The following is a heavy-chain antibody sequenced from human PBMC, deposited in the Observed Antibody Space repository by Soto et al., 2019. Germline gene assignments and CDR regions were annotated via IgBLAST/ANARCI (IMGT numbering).Heavy chain of an antibody. J-gene: IGHJ6*02. CDR3: AKDLRTTISDYGMDV. V-gene: IGHV3-30*18. CDR2: ISYDETNE. Sequence: QVQLVESGGGLVQPGGSLRLTCVASGFTFGSHGMHWVRQAPGKGLEGVAVISYDETNEHYVDSVKGRFTISRDNSKSILYLQMNRLRPEDTAVYKCAKDLRTTISDYGMDVWGQGTTVTVSS. CDR1: GFTFGSHG.